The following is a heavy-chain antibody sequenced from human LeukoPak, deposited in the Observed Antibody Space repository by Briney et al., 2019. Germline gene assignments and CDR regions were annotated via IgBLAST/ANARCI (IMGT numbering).Heavy chain of an antibody. CDR1: GYSFTSYW. J-gene: IGHJ6*02. CDR3: ARSANMQSYYYYGMDV. D-gene: IGHD1/OR15-1a*01. Sequence: GESLKISCKGSGYSFTSYWISWVRQMPGKGLEWMGRIDPSDSYTNYSPSFQGHVTISADKSISTAYLQWSSPKASDTAMYYCARSANMQSYYYYGMDVWGQGTTVTVSS. V-gene: IGHV5-10-1*01. CDR2: IDPSDSYT.